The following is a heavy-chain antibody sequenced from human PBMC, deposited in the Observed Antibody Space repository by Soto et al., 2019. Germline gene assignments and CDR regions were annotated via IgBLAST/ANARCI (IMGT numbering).Heavy chain of an antibody. CDR1: GFSFSTYG. V-gene: IGHV3-33*01. J-gene: IGHJ4*02. D-gene: IGHD3-10*01. Sequence: QVQLVESGGGVVQPGRSLRLSCAASGFSFSTYGMHWVRQAPGKGLQWVAGIWFDGSHTYYAESVKGRFTISRDNSKNTLYLQMDSLRAEDTAVYYCASLYYYGSGTPDYWGQGTLVTVSS. CDR2: IWFDGSHT. CDR3: ASLYYYGSGTPDY.